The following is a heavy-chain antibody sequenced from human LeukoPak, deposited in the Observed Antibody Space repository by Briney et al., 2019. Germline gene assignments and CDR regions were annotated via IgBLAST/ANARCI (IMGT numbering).Heavy chain of an antibody. D-gene: IGHD6-13*01. V-gene: IGHV4-61*05. CDR2: IYHSGST. J-gene: IGHJ5*02. CDR1: GGSISGSGYY. CDR3: ATQQQLANWFDP. Sequence: SETLSLTCTVSGGSISGSGYYWSWIRQAPGKGLEWIGYIYHSGSTYHNPSLKSRVTISVDKSKNQFSLKLSSVTAADTAVYYCATQQQLANWFDPWGQGTLVTVSS.